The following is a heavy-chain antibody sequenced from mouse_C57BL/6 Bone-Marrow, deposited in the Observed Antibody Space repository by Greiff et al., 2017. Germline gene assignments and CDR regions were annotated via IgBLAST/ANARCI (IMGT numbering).Heavy chain of an antibody. CDR1: GYTFTTYP. CDR2: FHPYNDDT. D-gene: IGHD3-2*02. Sequence: QVQLQQSGAELVKPGASVKMSCKASGYTFTTYPIEWMKQNHGKSLEWIGNFHPYNDDTKYNEKFKGKATMTVEKSSSTVYLELSRLASDDSAVYNCARQGSSGTTWFAYWGQGTLVTVSA. J-gene: IGHJ3*01. CDR3: ARQGSSGTTWFAY. V-gene: IGHV1-47*01.